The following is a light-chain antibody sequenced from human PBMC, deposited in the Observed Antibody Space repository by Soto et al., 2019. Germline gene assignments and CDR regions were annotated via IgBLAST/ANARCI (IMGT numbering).Light chain of an antibody. CDR1: QSVSST. CDR2: GAS. J-gene: IGKJ2*01. Sequence: EIGLTQSPGTLSLSPGERATLSCRASQSVSSTLAWYQHNPGQSPRLLIYGASIRATGIPDRFSGSVSGTDFTLTIRRLEFEDFALYYCQQFGGSYTFGQGTKLEMK. CDR3: QQFGGSYT. V-gene: IGKV3-20*01.